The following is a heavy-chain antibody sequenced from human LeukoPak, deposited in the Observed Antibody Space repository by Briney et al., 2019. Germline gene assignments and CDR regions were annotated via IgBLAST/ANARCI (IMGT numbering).Heavy chain of an antibody. CDR3: TTEGYCSSTSCYGFDP. CDR1: GFTFSSYS. CDR2: IKSKTDGGTT. J-gene: IGHJ5*02. V-gene: IGHV3-15*01. D-gene: IGHD2-2*01. Sequence: GGSLRLSCAASGFTFSSYSMNWVRQAPGKGLEWVGRIKSKTDGGTTDYAAPVKGRFTISRDDSKNTLYLQMNSLKTEDTAVYYCTTEGYCSSTSCYGFDPWGQGTLVTVSS.